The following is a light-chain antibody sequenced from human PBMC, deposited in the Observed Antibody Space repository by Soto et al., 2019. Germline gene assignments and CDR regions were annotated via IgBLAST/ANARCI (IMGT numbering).Light chain of an antibody. Sequence: QSVLTQPPSESAAPGQSVAISCSGTFSNIGTNYVSWYQVLPGSAPKLLIYENHKRPSEIFARFSASKSGTSATLAITGLQSGDEGDYYCVTRDSILNAGVFGGGSKLTVL. CDR3: VTRDSILNAGV. CDR2: ENH. J-gene: IGLJ2*01. CDR1: FSNIGTNY. V-gene: IGLV1-51*01.